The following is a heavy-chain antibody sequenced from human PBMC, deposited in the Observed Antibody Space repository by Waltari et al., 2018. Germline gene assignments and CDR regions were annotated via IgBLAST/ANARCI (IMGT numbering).Heavy chain of an antibody. J-gene: IGHJ5*02. CDR3: ARDRGYFALDL. D-gene: IGHD2-15*01. Sequence: EVKLVASGGDLVQPGGSPRISCTASEFTFSSYWISWVRQAPGKGLEWVASIKDDGTEKYYVDSVKGRFTISRDNAENSLYLQMNSLRAEDTALYFCARDRGYFALDLWGQGTLVTVSS. V-gene: IGHV3-7*01. CDR2: IKDDGTEK. CDR1: EFTFSSYW.